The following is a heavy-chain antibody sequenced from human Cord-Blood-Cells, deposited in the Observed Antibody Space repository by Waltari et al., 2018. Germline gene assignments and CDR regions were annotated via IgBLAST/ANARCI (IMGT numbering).Heavy chain of an antibody. CDR3: ARGPDSMTTVTNFDY. D-gene: IGHD4-17*01. J-gene: IGHJ4*02. V-gene: IGHV1-69*01. Sequence: QVQLVQSGAEVKKPGSSVKVSCKASGGTFSSYAIRWVRQAPGQGLEWMGGIIPIFGTANYEQKFQGRVTITADESTSTAYMELSSLRSEDTAVYYCARGPDSMTTVTNFDYWGQGTLVTVSS. CDR1: GGTFSSYA. CDR2: IIPIFGTA.